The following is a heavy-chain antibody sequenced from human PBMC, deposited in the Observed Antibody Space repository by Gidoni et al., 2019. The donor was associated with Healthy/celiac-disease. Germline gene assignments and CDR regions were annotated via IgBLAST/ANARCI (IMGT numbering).Heavy chain of an antibody. J-gene: IGHJ5*02. V-gene: IGHV1-8*01. CDR2: MNPNSGNT. CDR3: ARGGNDYSNYFWFDP. Sequence: GWMNPNSGNTGYAQKFQGRVTMTRNTSISTAYMELSSLRSEDTAVYYCARGGNDYSNYFWFDPWGQGTLVTVSS. D-gene: IGHD4-4*01.